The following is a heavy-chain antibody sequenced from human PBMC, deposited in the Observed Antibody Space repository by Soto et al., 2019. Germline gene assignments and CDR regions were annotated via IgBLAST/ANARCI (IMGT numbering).Heavy chain of an antibody. CDR3: ARGPTDYYDKSGDYCLDY. CDR1: GYSFITCG. J-gene: IGHJ4*02. D-gene: IGHD3-22*01. Sequence: QVQLVQSGAEVKKPGASVMVSCKGSGYSFITCGMSWVRQAPGQGLEWVGWISTYNGNTKYVESLQGRVTMTTDTTTSTAYMELRSLRSDDTAVYYCARGPTDYYDKSGDYCLDYWGQGTLVTVSP. V-gene: IGHV1-18*01. CDR2: ISTYNGNT.